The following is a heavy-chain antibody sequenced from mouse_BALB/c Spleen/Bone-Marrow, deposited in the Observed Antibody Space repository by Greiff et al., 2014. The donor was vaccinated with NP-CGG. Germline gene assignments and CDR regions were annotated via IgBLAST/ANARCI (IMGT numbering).Heavy chain of an antibody. CDR1: GFTFSDYY. CDR3: ARGGQLGAMDY. Sequence: DVMLVESGGGLVKPGGSLKLSCAASGFTFSDYYMYWVRQTPEKRLEWVATISDGGSYTYYPDSVKGRFTISRDNAKNNLYLQMSSLKSEDTAMYYCARGGQLGAMDYWGQGTSDTVSS. J-gene: IGHJ4*01. CDR2: ISDGGSYT. D-gene: IGHD3-2*01. V-gene: IGHV5-4*02.